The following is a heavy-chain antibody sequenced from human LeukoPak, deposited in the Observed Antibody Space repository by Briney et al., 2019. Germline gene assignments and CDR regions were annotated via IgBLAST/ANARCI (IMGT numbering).Heavy chain of an antibody. CDR3: SRPDGGFAY. D-gene: IGHD3-10*01. CDR1: GFTISSYW. Sequence: GGSLRLSCAASGFTISSYWMSWVRQAPGKGLEWVANINQDGSKIYSVDSVKGRFTISRDNAKNSLYLQMNSLRAEDTAVYYCSRPDGGFAYWGQGTLVTVSS. V-gene: IGHV3-7*01. CDR2: INQDGSKI. J-gene: IGHJ4*02.